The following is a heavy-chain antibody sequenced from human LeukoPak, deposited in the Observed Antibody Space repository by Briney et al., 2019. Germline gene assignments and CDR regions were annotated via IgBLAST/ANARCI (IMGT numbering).Heavy chain of an antibody. CDR1: GGSISGYY. V-gene: IGHV4-59*01. Sequence: PSETLSLTCTASGGSISGYYWSWIRQPPGKGLEWIGYIYHTGSTNYNPSLKSRVTISVDTSKNQFSLKLSSVTAADTAVYYYAREFYYDSSFSFDIWGQGTMVTVSS. D-gene: IGHD3-22*01. CDR2: IYHTGST. J-gene: IGHJ3*02. CDR3: AREFYYDSSFSFDI.